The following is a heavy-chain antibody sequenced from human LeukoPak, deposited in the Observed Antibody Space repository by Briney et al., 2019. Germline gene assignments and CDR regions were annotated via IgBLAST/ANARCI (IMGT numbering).Heavy chain of an antibody. D-gene: IGHD1-26*01. CDR2: MHYRGNT. J-gene: IGHJ3*02. CDR1: SGSIGSHY. Sequence: SETLSLTCTVSSGSIGSHYWSWIRQSPGKGLEWIGFMHYRGNTNSNPSLRSRVTISMDTSKNQFSLKMSSVTAADTAVYYCARDSPFEWDVFGDSFDIWGQGTVVTVSS. V-gene: IGHV4-59*11. CDR3: ARDSPFEWDVFGDSFDI.